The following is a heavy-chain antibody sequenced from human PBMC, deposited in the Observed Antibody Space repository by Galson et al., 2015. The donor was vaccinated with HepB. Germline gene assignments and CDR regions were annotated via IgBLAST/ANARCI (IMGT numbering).Heavy chain of an antibody. Sequence: SVKVSCKASGYTFTGYYMHWVRQAPGQGLEWMGRINPNSGGTNYAQKFQGRVTMTRDTSISTAYMELSRLRSDDTAVYYCASSSGNSGYIDAFDIWGQGTMVTVSS. CDR3: ASSSGNSGYIDAFDI. V-gene: IGHV1-2*06. CDR2: INPNSGGT. J-gene: IGHJ3*02. CDR1: GYTFTGYY. D-gene: IGHD5-12*01.